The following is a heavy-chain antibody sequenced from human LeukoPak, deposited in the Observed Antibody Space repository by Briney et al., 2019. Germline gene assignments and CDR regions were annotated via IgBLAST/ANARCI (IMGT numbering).Heavy chain of an antibody. CDR2: IKQDGSEK. J-gene: IGHJ3*02. V-gene: IGHV3-7*01. CDR1: GFTFSSYW. Sequence: PGGSLRLSCAASGFTFSSYWMGWVRQAPGKGLEWAANIKQDGSEKYYVDSVKGRFTISRDNAKNSLYLQMNSLRAEDTAVYYCARDFHGMGPYSSSLWGNDAFDIWGQGTMVTVSS. D-gene: IGHD6-6*01. CDR3: ARDFHGMGPYSSSLWGNDAFDI.